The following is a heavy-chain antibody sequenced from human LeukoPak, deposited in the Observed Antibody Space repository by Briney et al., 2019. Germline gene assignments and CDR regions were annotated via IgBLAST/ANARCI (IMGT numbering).Heavy chain of an antibody. Sequence: PSETLSLTCAVYGGSFSGYYWSWLRQPPGKGLEWIGEINHSGSTNYNPSLKSRVTISVDTSKNQFSLKLSSVTAADTAVYYCARVGGVVPAATGGGHSSGWALDYWGQGTLVTVSS. CDR2: INHSGST. CDR1: GGSFSGYY. D-gene: IGHD2-2*01. CDR3: ARVGGVVPAATGGGHSSGWALDY. J-gene: IGHJ4*02. V-gene: IGHV4-34*01.